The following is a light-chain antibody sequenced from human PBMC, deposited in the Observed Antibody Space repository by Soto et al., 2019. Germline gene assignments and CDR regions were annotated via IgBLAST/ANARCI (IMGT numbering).Light chain of an antibody. CDR1: SSDVGGYNL. V-gene: IGLV2-23*01. Sequence: QSALTQPASVSGSPGQSITISCTGTSSDVGGYNLVSWYQQHPGKAPKFIIYEGSKRPSGVSNRFSGSKSGNTASLTISGLQAEDEADYYCSSYAGSSTSVVFGGGTKVTVL. CDR2: EGS. CDR3: SSYAGSSTSVV. J-gene: IGLJ2*01.